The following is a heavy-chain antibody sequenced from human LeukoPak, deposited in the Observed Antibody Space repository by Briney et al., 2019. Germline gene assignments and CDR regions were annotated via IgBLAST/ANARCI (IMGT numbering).Heavy chain of an antibody. D-gene: IGHD2-2*01. CDR3: ARDGVVDP. V-gene: IGHV3-21*04. Sequence: GGSLRLSCAASGFTFSSYSMNWVRQAPGKGLEWVSSISRSSSYIYYADSVKGRFTISRDNAKNSLYLQMNSLRAEDTAVYYCARDGVVDPWGQGTLVTVSS. CDR2: ISRSSSYI. J-gene: IGHJ5*02. CDR1: GFTFSSYS.